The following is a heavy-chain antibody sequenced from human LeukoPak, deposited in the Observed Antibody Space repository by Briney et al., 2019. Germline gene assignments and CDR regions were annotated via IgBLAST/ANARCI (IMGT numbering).Heavy chain of an antibody. J-gene: IGHJ4*02. CDR3: ARASGGDRGSDLYYFDY. CDR1: GFTFSSYS. Sequence: GGSLRLSCAASGFTFSSYSMNWVRQAPGKGLEWVSSISSSSSYMYYADSVRGRFTISRDNAKSSLFLQMNNLRAEDTAVYYCARASGGDRGSDLYYFDYWGQGSLVTVSS. CDR2: ISSSSSYM. V-gene: IGHV3-21*01. D-gene: IGHD5-12*01.